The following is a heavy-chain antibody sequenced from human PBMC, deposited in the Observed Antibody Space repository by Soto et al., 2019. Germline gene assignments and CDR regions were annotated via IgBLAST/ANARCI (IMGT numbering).Heavy chain of an antibody. J-gene: IGHJ5*02. CDR2: ISTHNHNA. CDR3: ARDDKKWFDP. Sequence: QVQLVQSGAEMKKPGASVKISCKASGYVFTSYVISWLRQAPGQGPEWMGWISTHNHNANYAQKFQDRVIMTTDTSTTTAYMELRRLRSDDTAVYYCARDDKKWFDPWGQGTLVIVSS. V-gene: IGHV1-18*01. CDR1: GYVFTSYV.